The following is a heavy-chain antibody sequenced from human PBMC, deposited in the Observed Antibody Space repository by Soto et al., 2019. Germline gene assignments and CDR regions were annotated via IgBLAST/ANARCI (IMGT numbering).Heavy chain of an antibody. Sequence: HPGGSLRLSCAASGFTFSSYSMNWVRQAPGKGLEWVSYISSSSSTIYYVDSVKGRFTISRDNAKNSLYLQMNSLRDEDTAVYYCARDIAARPLFSEDVDYWGQGTLVTVSS. CDR1: GFTFSSYS. V-gene: IGHV3-48*02. CDR3: ARDIAARPLFSEDVDY. J-gene: IGHJ4*02. D-gene: IGHD6-6*01. CDR2: ISSSSSTI.